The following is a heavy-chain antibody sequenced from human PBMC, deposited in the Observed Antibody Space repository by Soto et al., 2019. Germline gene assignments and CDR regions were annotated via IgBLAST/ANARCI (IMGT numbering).Heavy chain of an antibody. V-gene: IGHV3-7*01. CDR1: GFTFSSYW. D-gene: IGHD5-12*01. CDR3: AREYSGYDYTTYFDY. Sequence: EVQLVESGGGLVQPGGSLRLSCAASGFTFSSYWMSWVRQAPGKGLEWVANIKQDGSEKYYVDSVKGRFTISRDNAKNSLYLQMNSLRAEDTAVYYCAREYSGYDYTTYFDYWGQGTLVTVSS. CDR2: IKQDGSEK. J-gene: IGHJ4*02.